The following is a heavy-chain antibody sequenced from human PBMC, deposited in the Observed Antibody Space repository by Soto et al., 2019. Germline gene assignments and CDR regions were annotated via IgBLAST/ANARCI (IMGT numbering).Heavy chain of an antibody. CDR3: ARSPRSSSYFDY. D-gene: IGHD6-13*01. CDR2: IYPGDSET. J-gene: IGHJ4*02. Sequence: HGESLKISCQCSGYTFSNFWIAWVRQLPGKGLEYMGIIYPGDSETRYSPSFHGKVTISADRSIGTAYLQWSSLEASDSAFYFCARSPRSSSYFDYWGQGALVTVSS. V-gene: IGHV5-51*01. CDR1: GYTFSNFW.